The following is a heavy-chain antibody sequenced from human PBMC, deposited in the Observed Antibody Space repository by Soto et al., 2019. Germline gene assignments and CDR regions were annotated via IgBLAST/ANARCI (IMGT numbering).Heavy chain of an antibody. D-gene: IGHD1-20*01. V-gene: IGHV3-53*01. J-gene: IGHJ3*02. CDR3: ARGAYNRAYDM. Sequence: QLVESGGGLIQPGGSLRLSCVVSGFTVSGNYMTWVRQAPGKGLEWVSVLYSGGSTYYADSVKGRFTISRDDSKNTLYLQMSNLRAEDTAGYYCARGAYNRAYDMWGQGTVVTVSS. CDR2: LYSGGST. CDR1: GFTVSGNY.